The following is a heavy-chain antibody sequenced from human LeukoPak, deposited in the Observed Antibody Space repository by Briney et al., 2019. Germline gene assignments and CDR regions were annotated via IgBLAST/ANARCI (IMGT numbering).Heavy chain of an antibody. Sequence: PSQTLSLTCTVSGGSISSSSYYWGWIRQPPGKGLEWIGSIYYSGSTYYNPSLKSRVTISVDTSKNQFSLKLSSVTAADTAVYYCARPSMGRRRNAFDIWGQGTMVTVSS. CDR2: IYYSGST. J-gene: IGHJ3*02. CDR1: GGSISSSSYY. D-gene: IGHD2/OR15-2a*01. V-gene: IGHV4-39*07. CDR3: ARPSMGRRRNAFDI.